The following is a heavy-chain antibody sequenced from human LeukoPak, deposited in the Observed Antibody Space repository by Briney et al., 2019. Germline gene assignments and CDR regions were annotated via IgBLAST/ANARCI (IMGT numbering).Heavy chain of an antibody. V-gene: IGHV3-23*01. D-gene: IGHD4-17*01. J-gene: IGHJ4*02. CDR2: IGTSAGST. Sequence: GGSLRLSCAASGFTFTTFAMTWVRQTPGKGLERVSAIGTSAGSTNYADSVKGRFTISRDNSKNTLYLQMNSLRAEDTAIYYCAKDLYGDYGGLDYWGQGTLVTVSS. CDR1: GFTFTTFA. CDR3: AKDLYGDYGGLDY.